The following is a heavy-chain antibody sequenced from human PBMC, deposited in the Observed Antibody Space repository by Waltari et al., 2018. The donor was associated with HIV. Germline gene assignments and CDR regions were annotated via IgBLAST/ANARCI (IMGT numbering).Heavy chain of an antibody. CDR1: GFTFSSYA. CDR2: IIGSGGST. CDR3: AKSPAGGEYFDY. J-gene: IGHJ4*02. V-gene: IGHV3-23*01. Sequence: EVQRLESGGGLVQPGGSLSLSWAASGFTFSSYAISWVCQAPGKGLEWVSAIIGSGGSTYYADSVKGRFTISRDNSKNTLYLQMNSLRAEDTAVYYFAKSPAGGEYFDYWGQGTLVTVSS. D-gene: IGHD3-16*01.